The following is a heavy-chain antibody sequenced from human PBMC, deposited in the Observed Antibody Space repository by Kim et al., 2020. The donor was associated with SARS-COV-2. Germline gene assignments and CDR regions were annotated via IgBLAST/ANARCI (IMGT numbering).Heavy chain of an antibody. CDR2: INHSGST. Sequence: SETLSLTCAVYGGSFSGYYWSWIRQPPGKGLEWIGEINHSGSTNYNPSLKSRVTISVDTSKNQFSLKLSSVTAADTAVYYCARARWAAATYYYYYGMDV. V-gene: IGHV4-34*01. CDR1: GGSFSGYY. J-gene: IGHJ6*01. D-gene: IGHD6-13*01. CDR3: ARARWAAATYYYYYGMDV.